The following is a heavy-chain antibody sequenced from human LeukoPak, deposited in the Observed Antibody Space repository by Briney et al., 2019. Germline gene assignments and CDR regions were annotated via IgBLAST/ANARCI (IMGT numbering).Heavy chain of an antibody. CDR1: GYTFTSYY. J-gene: IGHJ4*02. V-gene: IGHV1-46*01. D-gene: IGHD1-26*01. Sequence: ASVKVSCKASGYTFTSYYMHWVRQAPGQGLELMGIINPSGGSTSYAQKFQGRVTMTRDTSTSTVYMELSSLRSEDTAVYYCARERESGIYFDYWGQGTLVTVSS. CDR3: ARERESGIYFDY. CDR2: INPSGGST.